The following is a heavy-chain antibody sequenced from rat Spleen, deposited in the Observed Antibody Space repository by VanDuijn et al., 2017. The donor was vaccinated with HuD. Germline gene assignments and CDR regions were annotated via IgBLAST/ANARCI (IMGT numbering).Heavy chain of an antibody. CDR3: ARPGSYYVMDA. D-gene: IGHD5-1*01. CDR2: ISYSGST. J-gene: IGHJ4*01. V-gene: IGHV3-1*01. CDR1: GYSITSNY. Sequence: EVQLQESGPGLVKPSQSLSLTCSVTGYSITSNYWGWIRKFPGNKMEWIGHISYSGSTKYNPSLKSRIAITRDTSKNQFFLELNSVTLEDTATYYCARPGSYYVMDAWGQGASVTVSS.